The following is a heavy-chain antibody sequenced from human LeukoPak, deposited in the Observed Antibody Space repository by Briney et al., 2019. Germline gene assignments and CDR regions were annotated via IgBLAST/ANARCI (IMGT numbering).Heavy chain of an antibody. J-gene: IGHJ4*02. CDR2: IHPSGGSA. D-gene: IGHD3-16*01. CDR1: GYTFTGYY. Sequence: ASVKVSCKASGYTFTGYYMHWVRQAPGQGLEWMGIIHPSGGSAGYAQKFQDRVNMTRDTSTRTVYMELSSLRSEDTAVYYCARGGFSDYVRGEDYWGQGTLVTVSS. V-gene: IGHV1-46*01. CDR3: ARGGFSDYVRGEDY.